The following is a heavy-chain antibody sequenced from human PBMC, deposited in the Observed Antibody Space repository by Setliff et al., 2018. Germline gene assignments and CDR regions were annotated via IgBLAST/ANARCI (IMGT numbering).Heavy chain of an antibody. CDR1: GFTFSSFW. CDR2: INQDGGAK. D-gene: IGHD6-13*01. Sequence: ETLSLSCAASGFTFSSFWMSWVRQAPGKGLEWVANINQDGGAKYYVDSVKGRFTISRDNTKNSLYLQMNSLRAEDTAVYYCVKDVVGYSSTWPKRDYSDYWGQGTLVTVSS. V-gene: IGHV3-7*03. CDR3: VKDVVGYSSTWPKRDYSDY. J-gene: IGHJ4*02.